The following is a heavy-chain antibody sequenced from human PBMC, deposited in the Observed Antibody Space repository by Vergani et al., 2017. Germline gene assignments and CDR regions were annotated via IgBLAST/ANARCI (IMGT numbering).Heavy chain of an antibody. Sequence: QVQPVESGGGVVQPGRSLRLSCAASGFTFSSYGMHWVRKAPGKGLEWVAVIWYDGSNKYYADSVKGRFTISRDNSKNTLYLQMNSLRAEDTAVYYCAREDPYSNYFDYWGQGTLVTVSS. CDR2: IWYDGSNK. J-gene: IGHJ4*02. V-gene: IGHV3-33*08. CDR3: AREDPYSNYFDY. CDR1: GFTFSSYG. D-gene: IGHD4-11*01.